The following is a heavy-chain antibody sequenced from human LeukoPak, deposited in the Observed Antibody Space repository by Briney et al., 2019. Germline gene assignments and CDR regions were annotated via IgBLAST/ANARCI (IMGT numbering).Heavy chain of an antibody. CDR1: GGSISSYY. CDR3: ARSGVVGATWGGWFDP. J-gene: IGHJ5*02. Sequence: PSETLSLTCTVSGGSISSYYWSWIRQPPRKGLEWIGYIYYSGSTNYNPSLKSRVTISVDTSKNQFSLKLSSVTAADTAVYYCARSGVVGATWGGWFDPWGQGTLVTVSS. V-gene: IGHV4-59*01. CDR2: IYYSGST. D-gene: IGHD1-26*01.